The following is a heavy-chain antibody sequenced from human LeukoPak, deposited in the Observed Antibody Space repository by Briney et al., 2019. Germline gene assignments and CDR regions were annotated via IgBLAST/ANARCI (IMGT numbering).Heavy chain of an antibody. CDR1: VSDFSSYS. CDR3: AKAPGPAAVGGFDY. D-gene: IGHD2-2*01. CDR2: ISGSGDST. Sequence: PGGCVKLSCAASVSDFSSYSICWVRQAPWKGREWVSAISGSGDSTYYADSVKGRFTISRDNSKNTLYLQMNSLRVEDTAVYYCAKAPGPAAVGGFDYWGQETLVTVSS. V-gene: IGHV3-23*01. J-gene: IGHJ4*02.